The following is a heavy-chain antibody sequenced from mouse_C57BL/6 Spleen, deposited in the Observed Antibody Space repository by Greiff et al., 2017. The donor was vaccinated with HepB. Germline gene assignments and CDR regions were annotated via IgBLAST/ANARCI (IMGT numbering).Heavy chain of an antibody. CDR3: AKAYYDYDERYFDV. CDR1: GFSLTSYG. CDR2: IWRGGST. D-gene: IGHD2-4*01. Sequence: VQRVESGPGLAQPSQSLSITCTVSGFSLTSYGVHWVRQSPGKGLEWLGVIWRGGSTDYNAAFMSRLSITKDNAKSQVFFKMNSLQADDTAIYYCAKAYYDYDERYFDVWGTGTTVTVSS. V-gene: IGHV2-5*01. J-gene: IGHJ1*03.